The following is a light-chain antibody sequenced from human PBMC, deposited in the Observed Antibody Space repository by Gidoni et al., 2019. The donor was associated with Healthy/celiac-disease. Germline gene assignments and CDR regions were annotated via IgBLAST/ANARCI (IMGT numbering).Light chain of an antibody. Sequence: IVMTQSPDSLALSLGERATINCKSSQSVLYSSNNKNYLTWYQQKPGQPAKLLIYWASTRESGVPDRFSGSGSGTDFTLTISSLQAEDVAVYYCQQYYSTPLTFGQGTRLEIK. CDR2: WAS. J-gene: IGKJ5*01. V-gene: IGKV4-1*01. CDR1: QSVLYSSNNKNY. CDR3: QQYYSTPLT.